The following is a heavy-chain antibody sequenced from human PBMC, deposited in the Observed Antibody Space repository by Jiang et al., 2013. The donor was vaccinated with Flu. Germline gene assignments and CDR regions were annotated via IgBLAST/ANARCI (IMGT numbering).Heavy chain of an antibody. Sequence: FTFSSYSMNWVRQAPGKGLEWVSSISSSSSYIYYADSVKGRFTISRDNAKNSLYLQMNSLRAEDTAVYYCARLGSDYYDSSGDEYYFDYWGQGTLVTVSS. CDR3: ARLGSDYYDSSGDEYYFDY. D-gene: IGHD3-22*01. CDR1: FTFSSYS. V-gene: IGHV3-21*01. CDR2: ISSSSSYI. J-gene: IGHJ4*02.